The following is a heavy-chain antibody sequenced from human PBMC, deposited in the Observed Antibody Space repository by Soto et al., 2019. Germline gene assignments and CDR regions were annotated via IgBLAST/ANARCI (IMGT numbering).Heavy chain of an antibody. CDR1: GFTFSNYW. Sequence: EVQLVESGGGLVQPGGSLRLSCAASGFTFSNYWMSWVRQAPGKGLEWVANINQDGSQNYYVDSVKGRFTISRDNAKNSLYLQMNSLRAEDTAVYYCARDVNGDDESWFDPWGQGTLLTFSS. V-gene: IGHV3-7*01. CDR2: INQDGSQN. J-gene: IGHJ5*02. CDR3: ARDVNGDDESWFDP. D-gene: IGHD2-21*02.